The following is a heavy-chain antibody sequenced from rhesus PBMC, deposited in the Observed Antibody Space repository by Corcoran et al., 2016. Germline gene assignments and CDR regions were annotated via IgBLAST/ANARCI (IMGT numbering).Heavy chain of an antibody. CDR2: IDGNIAGT. Sequence: QVQLPESGPGLVKPSETLSLPCAVSGRSISGSYWRWIRQPPGKGLEWSGNIDGNIAGTNYNPALKSRVTISKDTAKNQFSLKLISVTAADTAVYYCARDYYGLDSWGQGVVVTVSS. CDR3: ARDYYGLDS. V-gene: IGHV4-81*01. J-gene: IGHJ6*01. CDR1: GRSISGSY.